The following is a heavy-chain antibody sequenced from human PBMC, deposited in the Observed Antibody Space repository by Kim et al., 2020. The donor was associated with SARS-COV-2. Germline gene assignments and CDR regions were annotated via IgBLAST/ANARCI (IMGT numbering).Heavy chain of an antibody. V-gene: IGHV1-69*13. CDR2: IIPIFGTA. CDR1: GGTLSSYA. D-gene: IGHD3-16*01. CDR3: ARGLIRFRYYYCGMEL. J-gene: IGHJ6*02. Sequence: SVKVSCKASGGTLSSYAISWVRQAPGQGLEWMGWIIPIFGTANYEQKFQGRVTITADESTSTAYIELSSLRSEEKAVNYCARGLIRFRYYYCGMELWDQ.